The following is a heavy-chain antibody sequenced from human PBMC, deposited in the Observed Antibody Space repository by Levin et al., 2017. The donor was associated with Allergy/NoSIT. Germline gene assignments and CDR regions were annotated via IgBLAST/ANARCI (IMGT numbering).Heavy chain of an antibody. D-gene: IGHD1-26*01. CDR1: GGSISSGGYY. Sequence: SETLSLTCTVSGGSISSGGYYWSWIRQHPGKGLEWIGYIYYSGSTYYNPSLKSRVTISVDTSKNQFSLKLSSVTAADTAVYYCASTLYSGSYGLAFDSWGQGTMVTVSS. V-gene: IGHV4-31*03. CDR3: ASTLYSGSYGLAFDS. CDR2: IYYSGST. J-gene: IGHJ3*02.